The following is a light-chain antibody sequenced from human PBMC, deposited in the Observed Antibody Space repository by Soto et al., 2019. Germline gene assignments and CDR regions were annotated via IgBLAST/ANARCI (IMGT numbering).Light chain of an antibody. Sequence: QSVLTQSPSVSGAPGQRVTISCSGSSSDIGAGHGVHWYQQLPGTAPKLLIYDNTNRPSGVPDRFSGSKGGTSASLAITGLQVEDEADYYCHSYDSIKTLVVFGGGIKLTVL. CDR3: HSYDSIKTLVV. V-gene: IGLV1-40*01. J-gene: IGLJ3*02. CDR2: DNT. CDR1: SSDIGAGHG.